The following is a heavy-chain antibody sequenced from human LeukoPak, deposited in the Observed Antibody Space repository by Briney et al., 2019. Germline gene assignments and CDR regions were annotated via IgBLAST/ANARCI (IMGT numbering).Heavy chain of an antibody. CDR3: ATYAGTSSKYFHH. D-gene: IGHD3-10*01. V-gene: IGHV5-51*01. Sequence: GESLKISCKGSGYSFTSYWIGWVRQTPGKGLEWMGIIYPGDSDTRYSPSFQGQVTISADKSISTAYLQWSSLKASDAAMYYCATYAGTSSKYFHHWGQGTLVTVSS. J-gene: IGHJ1*01. CDR2: IYPGDSDT. CDR1: GYSFTSYW.